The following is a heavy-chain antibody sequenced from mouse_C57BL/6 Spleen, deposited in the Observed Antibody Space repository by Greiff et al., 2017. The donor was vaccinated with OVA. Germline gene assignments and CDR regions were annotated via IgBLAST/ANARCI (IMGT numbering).Heavy chain of an antibody. V-gene: IGHV3-1*01. CDR3: AREGDSNYGSFAY. J-gene: IGHJ3*01. CDR2: ISYSGST. CDR1: GYSITSGYD. D-gene: IGHD2-5*01. Sequence: EVQGVESGPGMVKPSQSLSLTCTVTGYSITSGYDWHWIRHFPGNKLEWMGYISYSGSTNYNPSLKSRISITHDTSKNHFFLKLNSVTTEDTATYYCAREGDSNYGSFAYWGQGTLVTVSA.